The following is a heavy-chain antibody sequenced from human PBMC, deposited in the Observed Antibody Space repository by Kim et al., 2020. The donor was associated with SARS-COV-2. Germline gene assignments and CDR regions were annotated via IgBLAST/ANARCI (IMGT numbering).Heavy chain of an antibody. CDR1: GYTFTGYY. D-gene: IGHD6-19*01. J-gene: IGHJ6*03. CDR3: ARGNSGWYGLFVYSYYMDV. Sequence: ASVKVSCKASGYTFTGYYMHWVRLAPVQGLEWMGWINPNSGGTNYAQKFQGWVTMTRDTSISTAYMELSRLRSDDTAVYSCARGNSGWYGLFVYSYYMDV. V-gene: IGHV1-2*04. CDR2: INPNSGGT.